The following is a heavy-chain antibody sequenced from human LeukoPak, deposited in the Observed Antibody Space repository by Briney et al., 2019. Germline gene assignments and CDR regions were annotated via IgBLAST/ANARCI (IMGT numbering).Heavy chain of an antibody. CDR2: INHSGST. J-gene: IGHJ6*02. D-gene: IGHD5-18*01. CDR3: ARGRERRGYSYGFDYYYGMDV. V-gene: IGHV4-34*01. Sequence: ASETLSLTCAVYGGSFSGYYWSWIRQPPGKGLEWIGEINHSGSTNYNPSLKSRVTISVDTSKNQFSLKLSSVTAADTAVYYCARGRERRGYSYGFDYYYGMDVWGQGTTVTVSS. CDR1: GGSFSGYY.